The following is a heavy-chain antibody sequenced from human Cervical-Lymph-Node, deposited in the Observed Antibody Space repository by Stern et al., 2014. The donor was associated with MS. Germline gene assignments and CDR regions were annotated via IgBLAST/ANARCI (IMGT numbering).Heavy chain of an antibody. CDR2: INPNSGDT. CDR1: GYSFTGYF. Sequence: QVQLVQSGAEVKKPGASVKVSCKASGYSFTGYFLHWVRQDPGKGLEWMGWINPNSGDTNYAQKFHGRVTMTRDSSSSTAYMELSSLRSDDTAVYYCARDGRSSYGSGSYYSSGYWGQGTLVTVSS. D-gene: IGHD3-10*01. V-gene: IGHV1-2*02. CDR3: ARDGRSSYGSGSYYSSGY. J-gene: IGHJ4*02.